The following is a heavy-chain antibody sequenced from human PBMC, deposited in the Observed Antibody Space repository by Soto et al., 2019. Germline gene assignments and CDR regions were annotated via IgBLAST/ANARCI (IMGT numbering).Heavy chain of an antibody. CDR2: ISYDGSNK. Sequence: QVQLVESGGGVVQPGRSLRLSCAASGFTFSSYGMHWVRQAPGKGLEWVAVISYDGSNKYYADSVKGRFTISRDNSKNTLYLQMNSLRAADTAVYYCAKDADLDYWGQGTLVTVSS. CDR1: GFTFSSYG. CDR3: AKDADLDY. V-gene: IGHV3-30*18. J-gene: IGHJ4*02.